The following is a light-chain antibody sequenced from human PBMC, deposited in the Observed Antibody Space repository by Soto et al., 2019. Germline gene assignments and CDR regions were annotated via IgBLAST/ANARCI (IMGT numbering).Light chain of an antibody. CDR3: QQSYSTWT. CDR1: QSVDIF. V-gene: IGKV1-39*01. CDR2: GAS. J-gene: IGKJ1*01. Sequence: DIQMTQSPSSLSASAGDRVTITCRASQSVDIFLNWYQQKPGKAPELLIYGASSLQSGVPSRFSGGGAGTDFTLTISSLQPADFGTYYCQQSYSTWTFGQGTKVEIK.